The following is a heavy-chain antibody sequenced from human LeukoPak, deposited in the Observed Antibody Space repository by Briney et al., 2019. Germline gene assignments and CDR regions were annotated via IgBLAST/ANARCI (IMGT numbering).Heavy chain of an antibody. Sequence: PGGSLRLSCTASGFTFGDYAMSWVRQAPGKGLEWVGFIRSKAYGGTTEYAASVKGRFTISRDDSKSMAYLQMNTLKPEATAVYSCTRDDIVVVPAASHPVYYYYGMDVGGQGPLATVSS. CDR3: TRDDIVVVPAASHPVYYYYGMDV. J-gene: IGHJ6*02. CDR1: GFTFGDYA. D-gene: IGHD2-2*01. CDR2: IRSKAYGGTT. V-gene: IGHV3-49*04.